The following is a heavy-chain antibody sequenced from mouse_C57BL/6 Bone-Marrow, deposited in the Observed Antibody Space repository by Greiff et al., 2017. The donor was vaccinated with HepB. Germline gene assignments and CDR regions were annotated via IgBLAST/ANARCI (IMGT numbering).Heavy chain of an antibody. CDR1: GFTFSNYW. V-gene: IGHV6-3*01. D-gene: IGHD2-2*01. J-gene: IGHJ3*01. Sequence: EVKVEESGGGLVQPGGSMKLSCVASGFTFSNYWMNWVRQSPEKGLEWVAQIRLKSDNYATHYAESVKGRFTISRDDSKSSVYLQMNNLRAEDTGIYYCTSGYDGAWFAYWGQGTLVTVSA. CDR2: IRLKSDNYAT. CDR3: TSGYDGAWFAY.